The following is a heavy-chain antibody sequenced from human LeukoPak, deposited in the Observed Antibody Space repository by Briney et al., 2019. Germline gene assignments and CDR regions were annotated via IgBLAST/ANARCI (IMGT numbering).Heavy chain of an antibody. V-gene: IGHV1-46*01. CDR1: GYTFTSYY. J-gene: IGHJ3*02. CDR3: ARDDGPPMGYYDSSGYPTDAFDI. D-gene: IGHD3-22*01. CDR2: INPSGGST. Sequence: GASVKVSCKASGYTFTSYYMHWVRQAPGQGLEWMGIINPSGGSTSYAQKFQGRVTMTRDTSTSTVYMELSSLRSEDTAVYYCARDDGPPMGYYDSSGYPTDAFDIWGQGTMATVSS.